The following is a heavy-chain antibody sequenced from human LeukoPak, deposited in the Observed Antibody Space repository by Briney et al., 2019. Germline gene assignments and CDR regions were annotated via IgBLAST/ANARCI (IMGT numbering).Heavy chain of an antibody. CDR1: GFTFSDYI. CDR3: SRDGGEGGNSAFDI. J-gene: IGHJ3*02. V-gene: IGHV3-72*01. D-gene: IGHD3-16*01. Sequence: PGGSLRLSCAASGFTFSDYILDWVRQAPGKGLEWVGRIRRGANSYTTEYAASVKGRFTISRDDSKNSLYLHMNSLKTEDTAVYHCSRDGGEGGNSAFDIWGQGTMVPVSS. CDR2: IRRGANSYTT.